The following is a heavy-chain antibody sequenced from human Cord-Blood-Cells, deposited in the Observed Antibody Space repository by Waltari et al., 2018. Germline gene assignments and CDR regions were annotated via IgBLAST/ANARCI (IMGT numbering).Heavy chain of an antibody. CDR3: ARVGGGYSYGFLDY. CDR1: GGSFSGYY. V-gene: IGHV4-34*01. CDR2: INHSGST. J-gene: IGHJ4*02. D-gene: IGHD5-18*01. Sequence: QVQLQQWGAGLLKPSETLSLTCAVYGGSFSGYYWSWIRQPPGKGLEWIGEINHSGSTNYNPSLKSRVTISVDTSKNQFSLKLSSVTAADTAVYYCARVGGGYSYGFLDYWGQGTLVTVSS.